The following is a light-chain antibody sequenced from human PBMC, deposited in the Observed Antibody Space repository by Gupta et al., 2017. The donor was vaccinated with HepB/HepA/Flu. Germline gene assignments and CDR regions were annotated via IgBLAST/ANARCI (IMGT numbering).Light chain of an antibody. V-gene: IGLV2-14*03. Sequence: QSALTPPSSVSGSPGPSITISCTGTSNDVGGYKYVYWYRQHPGKAPKLMIYDVSSQRSGVSDRFSGSKSGNTASLTIPGLQAEDEAVYYCSSYTSSGTLVVFGGGTKLAVL. CDR2: DVS. CDR1: SNDVGGYKY. J-gene: IGLJ2*01. CDR3: SSYTSSGTLVV.